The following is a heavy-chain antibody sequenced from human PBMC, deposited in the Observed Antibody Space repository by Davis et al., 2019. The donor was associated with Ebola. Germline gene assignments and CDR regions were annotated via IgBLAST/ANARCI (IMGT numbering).Heavy chain of an antibody. CDR3: TISSTNWDY. D-gene: IGHD2-2*01. J-gene: IGHJ4*02. CDR1: GFTFSGSA. CDR2: IRSKANSYAT. V-gene: IGHV3-73*01. Sequence: GESLKLPCAAPGFTFSGSAMHRVRQASGKGLEWVGRIRSKANSYATAYAASVKGRFTISRDDSKNTAYLQMNSLKTEDTAVYYCTISSTNWDYWGQGTLVTVSS.